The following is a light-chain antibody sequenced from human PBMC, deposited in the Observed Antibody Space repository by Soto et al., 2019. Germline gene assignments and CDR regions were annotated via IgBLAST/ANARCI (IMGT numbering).Light chain of an antibody. CDR2: DAS. CDR1: QSVSNN. J-gene: IGKJ1*01. V-gene: IGKV3-15*01. CDR3: QQYNIWPPWT. Sequence: ILMTQSPATLSVSPGERATLSCRASQSVSNNLAWYQQKPGQAPRLLIYDASTRATGIPARFSGSGSGTEFTLTISGLQPEDFAVSYCQQYNIWPPWTFGQGTKVEVK.